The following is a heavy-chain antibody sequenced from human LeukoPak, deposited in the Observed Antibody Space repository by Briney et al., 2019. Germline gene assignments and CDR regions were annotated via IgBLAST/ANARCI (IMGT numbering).Heavy chain of an antibody. D-gene: IGHD3-22*01. J-gene: IGHJ4*02. CDR2: INPNSGGT. CDR1: GYTFTGYY. CDR3: ARAPRSHYYDSSGYYTD. V-gene: IGHV1-2*04. Sequence: ASVKVSCKASGYTFTGYYMHWVRQAPGQGLEWMGWINPNSGGTNYAQKFQGWVTTTRDTSISTAYMELSRLRSDDTAVYYCARAPRSHYYDSSGYYTDWGQGTLVTVSS.